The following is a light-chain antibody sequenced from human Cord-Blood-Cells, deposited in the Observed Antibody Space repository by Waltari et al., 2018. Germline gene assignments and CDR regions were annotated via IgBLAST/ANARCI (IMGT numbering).Light chain of an antibody. V-gene: IGKV1-5*03. CDR1: QSISSW. CDR2: KAS. CDR3: QQYNSYSS. J-gene: IGKJ2*03. Sequence: DIQMTQSPSTLSASVGDRVTITCRASQSISSWLAWYQQKPGKAPKLLIYKASSLESGVPSRFSGSGSGTEVTLTSSSLQPDDFATYYCQQYNSYSSFGQGTKLEIK.